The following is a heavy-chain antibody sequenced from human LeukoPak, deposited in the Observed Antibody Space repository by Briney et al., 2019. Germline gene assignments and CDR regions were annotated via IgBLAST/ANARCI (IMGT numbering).Heavy chain of an antibody. D-gene: IGHD3-10*01. CDR3: ARAETDHYYFDY. CDR2: IYSSGST. J-gene: IGHJ4*02. V-gene: IGHV4-4*07. CDR1: GGSISNYY. Sequence: SETLSLTCNVSGGSISNYYWSWIRQLAGKGLEWIGRIYSSGSTNYKSSLKSRVTMSIDTSRNQFSLNLTSVTAADTAVYYCARAETDHYYFDYLGQGILVTVSS.